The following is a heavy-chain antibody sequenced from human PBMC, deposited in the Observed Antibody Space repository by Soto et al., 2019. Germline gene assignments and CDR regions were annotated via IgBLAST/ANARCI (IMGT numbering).Heavy chain of an antibody. CDR3: ARDSSGDSSSWYDYYYMDV. J-gene: IGHJ6*03. V-gene: IGHV3-21*01. Sequence: GGSLRLSCAASGFTFSSYSMNWVRQAPGKGLEWVSSISSSSSYIYYADSVKGRFTISRDNAKNSLYLQMNSLRAEDTAVYYCARDSSGDSSSWYDYYYMDVWGKGTTVTVSS. CDR2: ISSSSSYI. CDR1: GFTFSSYS. D-gene: IGHD6-13*01.